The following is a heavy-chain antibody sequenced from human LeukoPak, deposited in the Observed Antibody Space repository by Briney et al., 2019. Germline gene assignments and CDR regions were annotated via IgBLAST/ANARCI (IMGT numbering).Heavy chain of an antibody. V-gene: IGHV4-59*08. J-gene: IGHJ4*02. D-gene: IGHD3-10*01. CDR1: GASLSHYY. CDR2: IYYNGNT. CDR3: ARHYTSGTFPLDY. Sequence: SETLSLTCTVSGASLSHYYWSWIRQSPGKGLEWIGWIYYNGNTRYNPSLMSRVTISLDTSKNQFSLKLDSVTAADTAIYYCARHYTSGTFPLDYWGRGTLATVSS.